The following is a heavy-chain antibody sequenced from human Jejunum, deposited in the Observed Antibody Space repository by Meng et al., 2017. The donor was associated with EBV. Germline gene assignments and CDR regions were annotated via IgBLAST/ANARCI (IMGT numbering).Heavy chain of an antibody. CDR3: TSESTTGCVDY. D-gene: IGHD1-1*01. V-gene: IGHV6-1*01. J-gene: IGHJ4*02. Sequence: QVQLQQSGPALVKPSQALPLTCAISGGSVFSSSAAWNWIRQSPSGGLEWLRRTFYRSMWYNHYAPSVESRITINADTSMNQFSLQLNSVTPEETAVYYCTSESTTGCVDYWGQGTLVTVSS. CDR1: GGSVFSSSAA. CDR2: TFYRSMWYN.